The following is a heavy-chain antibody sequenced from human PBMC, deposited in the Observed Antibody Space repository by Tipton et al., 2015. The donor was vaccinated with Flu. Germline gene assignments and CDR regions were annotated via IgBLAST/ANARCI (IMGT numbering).Heavy chain of an antibody. D-gene: IGHD2-2*01. Sequence: QLVQSGGGVVQPGGSLRLSCAASGFTFSSYGMHWVRQAPGKGLEWVAFIRYDGSNKYYADSVKGRFTISRDNSKNTLYLQMNSLRTEDTAVYYCAKEEGYCSSTSCQITYYYYGMDVWGQGTTVTVSS. V-gene: IGHV3-30*02. J-gene: IGHJ6*02. CDR2: IRYDGSNK. CDR3: AKEEGYCSSTSCQITYYYYGMDV. CDR1: GFTFSSYG.